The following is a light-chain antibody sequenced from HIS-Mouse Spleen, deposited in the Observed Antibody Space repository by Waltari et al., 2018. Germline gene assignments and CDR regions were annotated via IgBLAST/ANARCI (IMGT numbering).Light chain of an antibody. V-gene: IGLV2-14*01. CDR2: EVI. J-gene: IGLJ1*01. CDR1: TSDVGGYNY. Sequence: QAALTQPASVSGSPGQSVTMSCTGTTSDVGGYNYVSWYQPHPGKAPKLMIYEVINRPSGVSNRVSGSKSGNTASLTISGLQAEDEADYYCSSYTRSSTFVGAGTKVSVL. CDR3: SSYTRSSTF.